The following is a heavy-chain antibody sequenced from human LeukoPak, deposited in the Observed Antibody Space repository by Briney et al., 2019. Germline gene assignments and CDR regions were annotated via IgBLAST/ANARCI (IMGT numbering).Heavy chain of an antibody. V-gene: IGHV1-2*02. CDR1: GYTFTGYY. CDR2: INPNSGGT. D-gene: IGHD6-13*01. J-gene: IGHJ1*01. CDR3: ARVVRAAAAPRSYFQH. Sequence: ASVEVSCKASGYTFTGYYMHWVRQAPGQGLEWMGWINPNSGGTNYAQKFQGGVTMTRDTSISTAYMELSRLRSDDTAVYYCARVVRAAAAPRSYFQHWGQGTLVTVSS.